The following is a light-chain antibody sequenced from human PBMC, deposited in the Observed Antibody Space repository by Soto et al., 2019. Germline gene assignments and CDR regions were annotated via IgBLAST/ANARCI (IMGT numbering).Light chain of an antibody. CDR1: STGIGSYDL. Sequence: QSALTQPASVSGSPGQSITISCTGPSTGIGSYDLVSWYRQHPGKAPQLMIYEGTKRPSGVSNRFSASKSGNTASLTISGLRAEDDANYYCCLYGGFTTGVFGGGTKLTVL. V-gene: IGLV2-23*01. CDR2: EGT. J-gene: IGLJ3*02. CDR3: CLYGGFTTGV.